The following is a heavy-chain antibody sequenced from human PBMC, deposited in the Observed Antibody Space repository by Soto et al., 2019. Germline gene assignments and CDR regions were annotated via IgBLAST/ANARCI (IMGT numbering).Heavy chain of an antibody. Sequence: ASVKVSCKASGYSFTDYHIHWVRQAPGQGLEWVGWMNPNSGNTGYAQKFQGRVTMTRNTSISTAYMELSSLRSEDTAAYYCARALGRITIFGVVVRIPFYKYYGMDVWGQGTTVTVSS. CDR2: MNPNSGNT. CDR3: ARALGRITIFGVVVRIPFYKYYGMDV. D-gene: IGHD3-3*01. CDR1: GYSFTDYH. J-gene: IGHJ6*02. V-gene: IGHV1-8*02.